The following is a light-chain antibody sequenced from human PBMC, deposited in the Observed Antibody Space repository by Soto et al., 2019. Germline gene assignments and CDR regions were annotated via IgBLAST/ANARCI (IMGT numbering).Light chain of an antibody. CDR3: QQYGTSPPT. CDR2: GAS. J-gene: IGKJ5*01. CDR1: QSVSSNF. V-gene: IGKV3-20*01. Sequence: EIVLAQSPGTLSLSPGERATLSCRASQSVSSNFLAWYQKKPGQAPRLLIYGASSRATGIPDRFSGSGSGTDFILTISRLEPEDFAVYYCQQYGTSPPTFVQGTRLDIK.